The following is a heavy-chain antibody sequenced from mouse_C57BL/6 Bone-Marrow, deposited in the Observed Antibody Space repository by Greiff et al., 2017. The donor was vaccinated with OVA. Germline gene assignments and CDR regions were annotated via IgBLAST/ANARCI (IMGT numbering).Heavy chain of an antibody. V-gene: IGHV1-26*01. CDR1: GYTFTDYY. D-gene: IGHD1-1*01. CDR3: ACHYYGSSYRYFDV. Sequence: EVQLQQSGPELVKPGASVKISCKASGYTFTDYYMNWVKQSHGKSLEWIGDINPNNGGTSYNQKFKGKATLTVDKSSSTAYMELRSLTSEDSAVYYFACHYYGSSYRYFDVWGKGTTVTVSS. CDR2: INPNNGGT. J-gene: IGHJ1*03.